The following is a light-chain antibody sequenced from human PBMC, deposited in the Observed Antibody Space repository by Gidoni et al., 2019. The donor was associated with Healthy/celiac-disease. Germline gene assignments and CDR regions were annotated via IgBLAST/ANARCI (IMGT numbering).Light chain of an antibody. J-gene: IGKJ2*01. CDR3: RQYGSTLSYT. CDR1: QSVSSSY. V-gene: IGKV3-20*01. CDR2: CAS. Sequence: EMVLTQSPGPLSLSPGERATLSCRASQSVSSSYLVWYQQKPGQAARILIYCASSRATGGPDRFSSSRSGTNVSLTISRLEPEEFAVYYCRQYGSTLSYTFGQGTKLEIK.